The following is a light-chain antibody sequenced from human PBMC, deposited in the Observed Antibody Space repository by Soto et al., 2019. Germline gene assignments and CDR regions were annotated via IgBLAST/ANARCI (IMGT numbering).Light chain of an antibody. CDR3: CSYAGSYTSSDV. V-gene: IGLV2-11*01. CDR2: DVS. J-gene: IGLJ1*01. CDR1: SSDVGGYSY. Sequence: QSALTQPRSVSGSPGQSVTISCTGTSSDVGGYSYVSWYQQHPGKAPKLMIYDVSKPPSGVPDRFSGAKSGNTASLTISGLQAEDEADYYCCSYAGSYTSSDVFGTGTKVTVL.